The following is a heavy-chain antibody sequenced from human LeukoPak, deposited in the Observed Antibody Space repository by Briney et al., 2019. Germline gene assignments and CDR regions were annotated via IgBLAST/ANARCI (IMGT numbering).Heavy chain of an antibody. CDR1: GGSISSYY. V-gene: IGHV4-59*08. CDR3: ARLAPPTAYCSGGSCYSRYFDY. CDR2: IYYSGST. J-gene: IGHJ4*02. D-gene: IGHD2-15*01. Sequence: SETLSLTCTVSGGSISSYYWSWIRQPPGKGLEWIGYIYYSGSTNYNPSLKSRVTISVDTSKNQFSLKLSSVTAADTAVYYCARLAPPTAYCSGGSCYSRYFDYWGQGTLVTVSS.